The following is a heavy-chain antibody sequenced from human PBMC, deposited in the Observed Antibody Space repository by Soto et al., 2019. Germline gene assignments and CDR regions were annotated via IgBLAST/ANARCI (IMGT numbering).Heavy chain of an antibody. V-gene: IGHV1-3*05. CDR2: INAGNGNT. Sequence: QVQLVQSGAEEKKPGASVKVSCKASVYTFTSYVMHWVRQAPGQRLEWMGWINAGNGNTKYSQKFQGRVTITRDTSASTAYMELSSLRSEDTAVYYCARSIVVVTALDYWCQGTLVTVSS. CDR3: ARSIVVVTALDY. J-gene: IGHJ4*02. CDR1: VYTFTSYV. D-gene: IGHD2-21*02.